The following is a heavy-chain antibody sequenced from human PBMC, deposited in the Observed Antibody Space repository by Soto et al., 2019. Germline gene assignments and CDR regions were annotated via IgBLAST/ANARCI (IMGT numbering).Heavy chain of an antibody. Sequence: EVQLLESGEGLVQPGESLRLSCAASGFTFSYYWMHWVRQAPGMGLVWVSRIHSDGSSTTYADSVKGRFTISRDNARNTLYLQMNSLRAEDTAVYYCARGDRGAFDLWGQGTVVTVSS. CDR2: IHSDGSST. J-gene: IGHJ3*01. CDR3: ARGDRGAFDL. CDR1: GFTFSYYW. V-gene: IGHV3-74*01. D-gene: IGHD1-26*01.